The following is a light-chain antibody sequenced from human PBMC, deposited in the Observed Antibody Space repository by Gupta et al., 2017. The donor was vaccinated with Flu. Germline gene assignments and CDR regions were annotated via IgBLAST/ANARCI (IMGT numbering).Light chain of an antibody. CDR2: AAS. J-gene: IGKJ5*01. CDR1: QGIINN. Sequence: DIQMTQSPSSLSASVGDRVTITCRASQGIINNLAWFQQKPGKGPKSLIYAASSLQSGVQSKFSGSGSVSGTDFTLTISSLQPEDSATYFCQQYNSYPPTFGQGTRLEIK. V-gene: IGKV1-16*02. CDR3: QQYNSYPPT.